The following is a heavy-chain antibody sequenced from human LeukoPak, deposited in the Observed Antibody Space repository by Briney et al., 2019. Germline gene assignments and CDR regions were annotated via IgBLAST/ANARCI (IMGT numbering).Heavy chain of an antibody. CDR3: ARDGGWGIQLWEGWFDP. CDR2: IIPIFGTA. Sequence: SVKVSCKASGGTFSSYAISWVRQAPGQGLEWMGRIIPIFGTANYAQKFQGRVTITTDESTSTAYMELSSLRSEDTAVYYCARDGGWGIQLWEGWFDPWCQGTLVTVSS. V-gene: IGHV1-69*05. J-gene: IGHJ5*02. CDR1: GGTFSSYA. D-gene: IGHD5-18*01.